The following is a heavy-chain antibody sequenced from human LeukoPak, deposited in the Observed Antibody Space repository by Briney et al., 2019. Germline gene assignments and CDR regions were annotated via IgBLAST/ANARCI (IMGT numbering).Heavy chain of an antibody. Sequence: QSGGSLRLSCAASGLTFPMSWVRQAPGKGLEWVSSISVSGGDTFYADSVKGRFTVSRDSSKNTLYLQMNSLRAEDTAVYYCAKSGNPPGNYWGQGTLVTVSS. D-gene: IGHD3-10*01. V-gene: IGHV3-23*01. CDR3: AKSGNPPGNY. CDR1: GLTFP. J-gene: IGHJ4*02. CDR2: ISVSGGDT.